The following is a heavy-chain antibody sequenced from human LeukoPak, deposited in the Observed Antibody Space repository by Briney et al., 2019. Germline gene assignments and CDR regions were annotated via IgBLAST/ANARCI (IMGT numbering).Heavy chain of an antibody. V-gene: IGHV1-24*01. CDR1: GYTLTELS. J-gene: IGHJ3*02. D-gene: IGHD1-1*01. CDR2: FDPEDGET. CDR3: AILSVSSWNDAFDI. Sequence: ASVTVSFTVSGYTLTELSMHWVRQAPGKGLEWMGGFDPEDGETIYAQKFQGRVTMTEDTSTDTAYMELSSLRSEDTAVYYCAILSVSSWNDAFDIWGQGTMVTVSS.